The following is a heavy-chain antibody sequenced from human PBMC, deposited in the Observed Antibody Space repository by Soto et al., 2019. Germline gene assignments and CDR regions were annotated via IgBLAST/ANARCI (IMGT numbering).Heavy chain of an antibody. CDR1: GYMFVTYG. J-gene: IGHJ4*02. D-gene: IGHD3-10*01. V-gene: IGHV1-18*01. Sequence: ASVKVSCKASGYMFVTYGINWVRPAPGQGLEWMGWISAYNGNTKYAQNLQGRVTMTTDASTSTAYMEMRSLRSDDTAVYYCARDLDGSGSYYTDYWGPGTLVTVSS. CDR3: ARDLDGSGSYYTDY. CDR2: ISAYNGNT.